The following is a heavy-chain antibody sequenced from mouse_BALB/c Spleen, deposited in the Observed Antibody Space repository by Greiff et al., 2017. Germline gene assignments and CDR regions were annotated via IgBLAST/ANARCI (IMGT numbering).Heavy chain of an antibody. CDR1: GFNIKDTY. CDR3: ASYDGYSGAMDY. CDR2: IDPANGNT. Sequence: VQLKESGAELVKPGASVKLSCTASGFNIKDTYMHWVKQRPEQGLEWIGRIDPANGNTKYDPKFQGKATITADTSSNTAYLQLSSLTSEDTAVYYCASYDGYSGAMDYWGQGTSVTVSS. J-gene: IGHJ4*01. V-gene: IGHV14-3*02. D-gene: IGHD2-3*01.